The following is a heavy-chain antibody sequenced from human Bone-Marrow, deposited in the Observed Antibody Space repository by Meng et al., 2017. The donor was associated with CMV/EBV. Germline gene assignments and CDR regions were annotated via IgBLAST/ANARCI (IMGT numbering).Heavy chain of an antibody. CDR1: GYTFTSYG. D-gene: IGHD3-16*01. J-gene: IGHJ6*02. Sequence: ASVKVSCKASGYTFTSYGISWVRQAPGEGLEWMGWITTYNGNTRYAQKFQGRVTMTTHTSTSTAYMELSSLRSEDTAVYYCAREGGFSVGGMDVWGQGTTVTVSS. CDR2: ITTYNGNT. V-gene: IGHV1-18*01. CDR3: AREGGFSVGGMDV.